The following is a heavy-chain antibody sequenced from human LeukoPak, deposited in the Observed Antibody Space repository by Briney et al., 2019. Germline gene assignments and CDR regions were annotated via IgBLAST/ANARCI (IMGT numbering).Heavy chain of an antibody. J-gene: IGHJ4*02. CDR2: ISWNSGSI. Sequence: GGSLRLSCAGSGFIFNNYAMHWVRQPPGKGLEWVSGISWNSGSIDYADSVKGRFTISRDNAKNSLYLQMNSLRVEDTAFYYCTKDNRRHYTSGPNPDSLHWGQGALVTVSS. V-gene: IGHV3-9*01. CDR3: TKDNRRHYTSGPNPDSLH. D-gene: IGHD6-19*01. CDR1: GFIFNNYA.